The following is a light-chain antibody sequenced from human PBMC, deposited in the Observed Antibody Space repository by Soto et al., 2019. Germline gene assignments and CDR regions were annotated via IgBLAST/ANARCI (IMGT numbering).Light chain of an antibody. J-gene: IGLJ2*01. CDR3: QSYDSSLSGSV. V-gene: IGLV1-40*01. Sequence: QSVLTQPPSVSAAPGQRVTISCTGSSSNIGAGYDVHWYQQLPGTAPKLLIYGNSHRPSGVPDRFSGSKSGTSASLAITGLQAEDEADYYCQSYDSSLSGSVFGGGTKVTVL. CDR1: SSNIGAGYD. CDR2: GNS.